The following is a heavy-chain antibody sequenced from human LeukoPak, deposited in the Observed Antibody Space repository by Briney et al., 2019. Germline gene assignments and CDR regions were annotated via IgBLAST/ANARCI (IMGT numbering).Heavy chain of an antibody. CDR1: GGSFSGYY. CDR3: ARRRPTMVRGVINSYYFDY. CDR2: INHSGST. V-gene: IGHV4-34*01. Sequence: PSETLSLTCAVYGGSFSGYYRSWIRQPPGKGLEWIGEINHSGSTNYNPSLKSRVTISVDTSKNQFSLKLSSVTAADTAVYYCARRRPTMVRGVINSYYFDYWGQGTLVTVSS. J-gene: IGHJ4*02. D-gene: IGHD3-10*01.